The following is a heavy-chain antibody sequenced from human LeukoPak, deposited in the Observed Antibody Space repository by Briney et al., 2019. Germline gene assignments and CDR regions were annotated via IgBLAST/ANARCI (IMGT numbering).Heavy chain of an antibody. CDR1: GFTFDDYA. Sequence: GGSLRLSCAASGFTFDDYAMHWVRQAPGKGLEWVSGISWNSGSIGYADSVKGRFTISRDNAKNSLYLQMNSLRAEDMALYYCAKSLSGMAGTPIDYWGQGTLVTVSS. CDR2: ISWNSGSI. J-gene: IGHJ4*02. D-gene: IGHD6-19*01. V-gene: IGHV3-9*03. CDR3: AKSLSGMAGTPIDY.